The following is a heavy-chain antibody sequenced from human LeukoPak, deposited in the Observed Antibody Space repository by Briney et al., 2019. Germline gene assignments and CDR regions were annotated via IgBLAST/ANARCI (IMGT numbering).Heavy chain of an antibody. CDR2: INHSGST. CDR3: ASARRDYGDRPFDY. D-gene: IGHD4-17*01. V-gene: IGHV4-34*01. J-gene: IGHJ4*02. Sequence: SETLSLTCAVYGGSFSGYYWSWIRQPPGKGLEWIGEINHSGSTNYNPSLKSRVTISVDTSKNQFSLKLSPVTAADTAVYYCASARRDYGDRPFDYWGQGTLVTVSS. CDR1: GGSFSGYY.